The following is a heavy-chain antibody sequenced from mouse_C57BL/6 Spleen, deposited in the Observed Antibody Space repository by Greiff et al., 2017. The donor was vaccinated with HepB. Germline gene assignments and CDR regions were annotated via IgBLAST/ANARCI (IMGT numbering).Heavy chain of an antibody. CDR2: ISSGGSYT. V-gene: IGHV5-6*01. Sequence: VQLQESGGDLVKPGGSLKLSCAASGFTFSSYGLSWVRQTPDKRLEWVATISSGGSYTYNPDSVKGRFTISRDNAKNTLYLQMSSLKSEDTAMYYCARHHYYGSSYLFGYAMDYWGQGTSVNVSS. J-gene: IGHJ4*01. CDR1: GFTFSSYG. CDR3: ARHHYYGSSYLFGYAMDY. D-gene: IGHD1-1*01.